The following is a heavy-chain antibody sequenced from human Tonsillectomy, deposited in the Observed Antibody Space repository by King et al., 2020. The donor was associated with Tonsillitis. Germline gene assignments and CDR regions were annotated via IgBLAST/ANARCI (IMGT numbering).Heavy chain of an antibody. V-gene: IGHV3-23*04. D-gene: IGHD6-13*01. CDR3: AGSRSSSSWYFY. CDR1: GFTFSTYA. J-gene: IGHJ4*01. Sequence: VQLVESGGGLVQPGGSLRLSCAASGFTFSTYAMSWVRQAPGKGLEWVSTISTGGGSTYYADSVKGRFTISRDNSKNTLYLQMNSLRAEDTAVYYCAGSRSSSSWYFYWGRGTLVTVSS. CDR2: ISTGGGST.